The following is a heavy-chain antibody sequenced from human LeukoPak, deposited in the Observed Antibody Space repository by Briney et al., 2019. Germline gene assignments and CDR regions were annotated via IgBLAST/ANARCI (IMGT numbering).Heavy chain of an antibody. CDR2: IYYSGST. J-gene: IGHJ3*02. Sequence: SETLSLTCTVSGGSISSYYWSWVRQPPGKGLEWIGYIYYSGSTNYNPSLKSRVTISVDTSKNQFSLKLSSVTAADTAVYYCARARSSSWPDAFDIWGQGTMVTVSS. D-gene: IGHD6-13*01. V-gene: IGHV4-59*01. CDR3: ARARSSSWPDAFDI. CDR1: GGSISSYY.